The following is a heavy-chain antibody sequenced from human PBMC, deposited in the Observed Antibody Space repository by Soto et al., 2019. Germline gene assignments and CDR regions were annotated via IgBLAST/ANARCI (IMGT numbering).Heavy chain of an antibody. CDR2: ISYDGSNK. J-gene: IGHJ6*02. CDR1: GFTFSSYA. CDR3: ARNLGYCTNGVCYYYYYYGMDV. Sequence: GGSLRLSCAASGFTFSSYAMHWVRQAPGKGLEWVAVISYDGSNKYYADSVKGRFTISRDNSKNTLYLQMNSLRAEDTAVYYCARNLGYCTNGVCYYYYYYGMDVWGQGTTVTVSS. V-gene: IGHV3-30-3*01. D-gene: IGHD2-8*01.